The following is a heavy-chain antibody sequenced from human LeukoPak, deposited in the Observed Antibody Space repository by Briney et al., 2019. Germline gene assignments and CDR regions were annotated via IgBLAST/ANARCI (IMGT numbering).Heavy chain of an antibody. CDR2: ISWNSGNT. Sequence: PGGSLRLSCAVSGFTFDDYAMHWVRQAPGEALEWVSGISWNSGNTDYADSVKGRFTISRDNAKNSLFLQMNRLRAEDTALYYCVKGSGTFYNGYFDYWGQGTLVTVSS. J-gene: IGHJ4*02. CDR1: GFTFDDYA. CDR3: VKGSGTFYNGYFDY. V-gene: IGHV3-9*01. D-gene: IGHD3-10*01.